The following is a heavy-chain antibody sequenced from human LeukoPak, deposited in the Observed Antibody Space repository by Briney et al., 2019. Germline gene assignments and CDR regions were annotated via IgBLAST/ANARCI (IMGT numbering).Heavy chain of an antibody. CDR2: ISGSGGST. D-gene: IGHD6-13*01. V-gene: IGHV3-23*01. J-gene: IGHJ3*02. Sequence: TGGSLRLSCAASGFTFSSYAMSWVRQAPGKGPEWVSAISGSGGSTYYADSVKGRFTISRDNSKNTLYLQMYSLRAEDTAVYYCAKSQGYSSSFGAFDIWGQGTMVTVSS. CDR1: GFTFSSYA. CDR3: AKSQGYSSSFGAFDI.